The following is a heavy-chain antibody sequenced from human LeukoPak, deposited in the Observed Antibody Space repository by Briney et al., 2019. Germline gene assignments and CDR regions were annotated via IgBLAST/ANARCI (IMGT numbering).Heavy chain of an antibody. CDR2: IYYSGST. Sequence: SETLSLTCTVSGGSISSGDYYWSWIRQPPGKGLEWIGYIYYSGSTYYNPSLKSRVTISVDTSKNQFSLKLSSVTAADTAVYYCARWGATGKAGLDYWGQGTLVTVSS. V-gene: IGHV4-30-4*01. CDR3: ARWGATGKAGLDY. CDR1: GGSISSGDYY. D-gene: IGHD3-16*01. J-gene: IGHJ4*02.